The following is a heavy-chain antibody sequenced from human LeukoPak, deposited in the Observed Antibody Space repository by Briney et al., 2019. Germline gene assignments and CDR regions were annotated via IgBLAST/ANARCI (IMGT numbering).Heavy chain of an antibody. V-gene: IGHV1-18*01. CDR3: ARDVGYSSGWSHYYYYGMDV. D-gene: IGHD6-19*01. CDR2: ISAYNGNT. CDR1: GYTFTSYG. J-gene: IGHJ6*02. Sequence: ASVKVSCKASGYTFTSYGISWVRQAPGQGLEWMGWISAYNGNTNYAQKLQGRVTMTTDTSTSTAHMELRSLRSDDTAVYYCARDVGYSSGWSHYYYYGMDVWGQGTTVTVSS.